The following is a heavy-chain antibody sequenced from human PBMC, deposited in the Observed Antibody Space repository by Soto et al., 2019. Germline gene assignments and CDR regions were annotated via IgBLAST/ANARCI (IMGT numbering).Heavy chain of an antibody. CDR3: AKVSSYGCLEGCFDY. D-gene: IGHD5-18*01. CDR2: ISGSGGST. CDR1: GFTFSSNA. V-gene: IGHV3-23*01. J-gene: IGHJ4*02. Sequence: GGTLRLSCAASGFTFSSNAMSWVRQAPGKRLVWVPAISGSGGSTHYADSVKGRFTISRDNCKNTLYLQMNSLRAEDTAVYYCAKVSSYGCLEGCFDYWGQGTLVTVFS.